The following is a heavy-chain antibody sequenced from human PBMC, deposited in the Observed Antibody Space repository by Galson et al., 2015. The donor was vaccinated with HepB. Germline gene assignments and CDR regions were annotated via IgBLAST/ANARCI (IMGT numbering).Heavy chain of an antibody. J-gene: IGHJ4*02. CDR3: ARMSNGWFGEHRWSPFDY. Sequence: PALVKPTQTLTLTCTFSGFSLSTSGMCVSWIRQPPGKALEWLALIDWDDDKYYSTSLKTRLTISKDTSKDQVVLTMTNMDPVDTATYYCARMSNGWFGEHRWSPFDYWGQGTLVTVSS. CDR1: GFSLSTSGMC. V-gene: IGHV2-70*01. CDR2: IDWDDDK. D-gene: IGHD3-10*01.